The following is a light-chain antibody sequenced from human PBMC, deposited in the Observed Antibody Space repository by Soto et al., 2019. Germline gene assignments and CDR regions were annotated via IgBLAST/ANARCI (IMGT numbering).Light chain of an antibody. CDR1: SSDVGGYNF. V-gene: IGLV2-14*01. J-gene: IGLJ1*01. CDR2: DVS. CDR3: SSYTGSSTYV. Sequence: QSALTQPASVSGSPGQSITIPCTGTSSDVGGYNFVSWYQQHPGKAPKLLIYDVSDRPSGVSSRFSGSKSGNTASLTISGLQAEDEADYYCSSYTGSSTYVFGTGTKLTVL.